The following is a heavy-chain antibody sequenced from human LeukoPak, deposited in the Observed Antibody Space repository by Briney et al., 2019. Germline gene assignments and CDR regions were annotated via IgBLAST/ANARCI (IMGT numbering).Heavy chain of an antibody. CDR2: IYPGDSDT. CDR3: ASVVGATYPFDY. D-gene: IGHD1-26*01. CDR1: GYSCTCYW. J-gene: IGHJ4*02. Sequence: GESLKISSKGSGYSCTCYWICWLRPMPGKGLEWMGIIYPGDSDTRYSPSFQGQVTISADKSISTAYLQWSSLKASDTAMYYCASVVGATYPFDYWGQGTLVTVSS. V-gene: IGHV5-51*01.